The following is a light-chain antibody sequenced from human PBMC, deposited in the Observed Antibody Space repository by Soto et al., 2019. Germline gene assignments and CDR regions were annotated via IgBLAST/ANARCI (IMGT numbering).Light chain of an antibody. Sequence: SDMTQSPSTLAASLGDRITLSXRASRSVGRWVAWYQQQPVXXTNVXXXTQXTLQSGVPSRFKGTGSGKEFTLTISSLQPDDFLTYYCQQYNRYAPWTFGQGTKVDIK. CDR3: QQYNRYAPWT. CDR1: RSVGRW. CDR2: TQX. J-gene: IGKJ1*01. V-gene: IGKV1-5*03.